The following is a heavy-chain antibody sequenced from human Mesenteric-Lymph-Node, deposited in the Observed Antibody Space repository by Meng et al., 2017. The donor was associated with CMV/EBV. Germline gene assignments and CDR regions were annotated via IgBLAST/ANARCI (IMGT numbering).Heavy chain of an antibody. V-gene: IGHV5-51*01. CDR2: IYPGDSDT. CDR1: GYSFTSYW. D-gene: IGHD5-12*01. J-gene: IGHJ3*02. Sequence: GGSLRLSCKGSGYSFTSYWIGWVRQMPGKGLEWMGIIYPGDSDTTYSPSFQGQVTISADESISAAYLQWSSLKASDSAMYYCARRYSGSTFDMWGQGTMVTVSS. CDR3: ARRYSGSTFDM.